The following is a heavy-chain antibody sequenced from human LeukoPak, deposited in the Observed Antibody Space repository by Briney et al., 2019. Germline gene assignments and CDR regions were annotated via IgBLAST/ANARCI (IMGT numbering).Heavy chain of an antibody. Sequence: PGGSLRLSCAASGFTFSSYWMSWVRQAPGKGLEWVANIKQDGSEKYYVDSVKGRFTISRDNAKNSLYLQMNSLRAEDTAVYYCARSVGGYDSSGPRNWFDPWGQGTLVTVSS. V-gene: IGHV3-7*01. CDR1: GFTFSSYW. CDR3: ARSVGGYDSSGPRNWFDP. D-gene: IGHD3-22*01. CDR2: IKQDGSEK. J-gene: IGHJ5*02.